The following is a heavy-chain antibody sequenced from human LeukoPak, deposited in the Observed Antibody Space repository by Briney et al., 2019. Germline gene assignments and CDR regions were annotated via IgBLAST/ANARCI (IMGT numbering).Heavy chain of an antibody. J-gene: IGHJ4*02. D-gene: IGHD2/OR15-2a*01. CDR3: ARDMSTRRGLGY. Sequence: GGSLRLSCAASGFTFSSYEMNWVRQAPGKGLEWVSYISNSGSTIYYADSVKGRFTISRDNAKNSLYLQMNSLRAEDTAVYYCARDMSTRRGLGYWGQGTLVTVSS. CDR1: GFTFSSYE. CDR2: ISNSGSTI. V-gene: IGHV3-48*03.